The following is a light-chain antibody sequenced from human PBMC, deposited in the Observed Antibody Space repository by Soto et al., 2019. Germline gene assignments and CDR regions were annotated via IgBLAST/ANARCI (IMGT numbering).Light chain of an antibody. Sequence: QSVLTQPASVSGSPGQSITISCTGTSSDVGSYNLVSWYQQHPGKAPKLMIYEVSKRPSGVSNRFSGSKSGNTASLTISGLQAEDEADYYRSSYAGSSTLVFGTGTKVTVL. CDR3: SSYAGSSTLV. J-gene: IGLJ1*01. CDR2: EVS. V-gene: IGLV2-23*02. CDR1: SSDVGSYNL.